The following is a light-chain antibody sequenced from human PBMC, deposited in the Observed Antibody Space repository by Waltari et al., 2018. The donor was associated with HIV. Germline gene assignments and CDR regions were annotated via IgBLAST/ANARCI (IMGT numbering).Light chain of an antibody. J-gene: IGKJ1*01. Sequence: EVVLTQSPATLSLSPGERATLSCRASQSVYSYLAWYQQKPGQAPRLLIHDASNRATGIPARFSGSGSGTDFTLTISSLEPEDFAMYYCQQRSTWPRTFGQGTKVENK. CDR2: DAS. V-gene: IGKV3-11*01. CDR1: QSVYSY. CDR3: QQRSTWPRT.